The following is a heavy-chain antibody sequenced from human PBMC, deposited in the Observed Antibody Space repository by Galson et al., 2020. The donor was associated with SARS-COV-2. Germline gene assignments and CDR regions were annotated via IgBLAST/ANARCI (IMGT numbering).Heavy chain of an antibody. V-gene: IGHV3-30*03. CDR2: ISYDGSNK. CDR3: ARTLTGGYGSPVDV. Sequence: GESLKISCAASGFTFSSYGMHWVRQAPGKGLEWVAVISYDGSNKYYADSVKGRFTISRDNSKNTLYLQMNSLRAEDTAVYYCARTLTGGYGSPVDVWGQGATVTVSS. D-gene: IGHD5-12*01. CDR1: GFTFSSYG. J-gene: IGHJ6*02.